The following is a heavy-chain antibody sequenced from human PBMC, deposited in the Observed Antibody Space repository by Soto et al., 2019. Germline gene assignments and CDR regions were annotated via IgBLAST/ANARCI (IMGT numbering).Heavy chain of an antibody. J-gene: IGHJ4*02. Sequence: PGGSLRLSFAASGFTFSSYWMHWVRQAPVKGLVWVSRINSDGSSTSYADSVKGRFTISRDNAKNTLYLQMNSLRAEDTAVYYCARAEYYYGSSGYYYDYWGQGTLVTVSS. D-gene: IGHD3-22*01. V-gene: IGHV3-74*01. CDR1: GFTFSSYW. CDR3: ARAEYYYGSSGYYYDY. CDR2: INSDGSST.